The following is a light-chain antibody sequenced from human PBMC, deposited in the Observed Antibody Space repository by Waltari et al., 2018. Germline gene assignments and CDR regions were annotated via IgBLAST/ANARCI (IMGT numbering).Light chain of an antibody. CDR2: DAS. V-gene: IGKV3-20*01. Sequence: ENVLTQSPGTLSLSPGERATLSCRASQSVSSGYVAWYQQKPGQAPRLLIYDASSRATGIRDRFSGSGSGTDFTLTISRLGPEDFAVYYCQQYATSPLTFGGGTKVEIK. CDR1: QSVSSGY. CDR3: QQYATSPLT. J-gene: IGKJ4*01.